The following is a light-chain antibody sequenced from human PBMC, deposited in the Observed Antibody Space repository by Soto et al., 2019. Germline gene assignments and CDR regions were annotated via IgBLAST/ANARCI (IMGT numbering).Light chain of an antibody. V-gene: IGKV3-11*01. J-gene: IGKJ2*01. CDR1: QSVSSY. CDR3: QQRSNWPKYT. CDR2: DAY. Sequence: EIVLTQSPATLSLSPGERATLSCRASQSVSSYLAWYQQKPGQAPRLLIYDAYNRATGIPARFSGSGSGTDFTLTISILEPEDFAVYYCQQRSNWPKYTFGQGTKLEIK.